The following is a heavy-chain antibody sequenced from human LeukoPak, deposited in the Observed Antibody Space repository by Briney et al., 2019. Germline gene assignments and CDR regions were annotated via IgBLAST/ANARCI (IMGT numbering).Heavy chain of an antibody. CDR2: IGGSGSST. D-gene: IGHD1-14*01. Sequence: PGGSLRLSCAASGFTFSHSDMSWVRQAPGKGLEWVSAIGGSGSSTFYADSVKGRFTVSRDNSKNTLYLQMSSLRAEDTAVYYCAKSRLTPHPWGQGTLVTVSS. J-gene: IGHJ5*02. V-gene: IGHV3-23*01. CDR1: GFTFSHSD. CDR3: AKSRLTPHP.